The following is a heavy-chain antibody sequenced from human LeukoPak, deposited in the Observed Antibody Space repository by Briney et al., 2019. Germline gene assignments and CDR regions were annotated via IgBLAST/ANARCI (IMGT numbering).Heavy chain of an antibody. Sequence: GGSLRLSCAASGFTFGSYAMSWVRQAPGKGLEWVSGISTSGGTTSYAESVKGRFTVSRDNPRNTLYKEMNSLRDEDTAVYYCAVMHRYYDGSGYWVQWGQGTLVTVSS. CDR1: GFTFGSYA. CDR3: AVMHRYYDGSGYWVQ. D-gene: IGHD3-22*01. CDR2: ISTSGGTT. V-gene: IGHV3-23*01. J-gene: IGHJ4*02.